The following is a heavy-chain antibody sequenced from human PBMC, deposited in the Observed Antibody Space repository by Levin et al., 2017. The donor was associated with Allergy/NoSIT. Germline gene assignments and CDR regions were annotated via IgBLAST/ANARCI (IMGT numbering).Heavy chain of an antibody. D-gene: IGHD5-12*01. J-gene: IGHJ4*02. V-gene: IGHV2-5*02. CDR1: GFSLSTSGVG. CDR2: IYWDDDK. CDR3: AHRSLVATLTGFDY. Sequence: ESGPTLVKPTQTLTLTCTFSGFSLSTSGVGVGWIRQPPGKALEWLALIYWDDDKRYSPSLKSRLTITKDTSKNQVVLTMTNMDPVDTATYYCAHRSLVATLTGFDYWGQGTLVTVSS.